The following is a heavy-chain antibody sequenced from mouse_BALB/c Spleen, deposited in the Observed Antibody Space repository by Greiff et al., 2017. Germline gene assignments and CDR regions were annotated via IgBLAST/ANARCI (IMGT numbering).Heavy chain of an antibody. CDR2: ISSGGSYT. V-gene: IGHV5-9-4*01. Sequence: EVHLVESGGGLVKPGGSLKLSCAASGFTFSSYAMSWVRQSPEKRLEWVAEISSGGSYTYYPDTVTGRFTISRDNAKNTLYLEMSSLRSEDTAMYYCAREQDAMDYWGQGTSVTVSS. J-gene: IGHJ4*01. CDR1: GFTFSSYA. CDR3: AREQDAMDY.